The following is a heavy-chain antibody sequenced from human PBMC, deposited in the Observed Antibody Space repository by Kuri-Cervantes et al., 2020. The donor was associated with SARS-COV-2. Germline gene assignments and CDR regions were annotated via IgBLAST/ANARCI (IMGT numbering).Heavy chain of an antibody. V-gene: IGHV1-69*06. CDR1: GYTFTSYG. CDR2: IIPIFGTA. Sequence: SVKVSCKASGYTFTSYGISWVRQAPGQGLEWMGGIIPIFGTANYAQKFQGRVTITADKSTSTAYMELSSLRSEDTAVYYCARESVGATFDYWGQGTLVTVSS. D-gene: IGHD1-26*01. CDR3: ARESVGATFDY. J-gene: IGHJ4*02.